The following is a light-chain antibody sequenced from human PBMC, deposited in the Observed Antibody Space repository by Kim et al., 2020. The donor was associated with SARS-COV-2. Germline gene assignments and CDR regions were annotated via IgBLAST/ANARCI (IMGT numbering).Light chain of an antibody. CDR1: QSVDIS. CDR2: DAS. CDR3: QQRSIWPPGS. V-gene: IGKV3-11*01. Sequence: LSPGERAPRSCRASQSVDISLAWYQQKPGQAPRLLIYDASNRATGIPARFSGSGSGTDFTLTISSLEPEDFAVYYCQQRSIWPPGSFGQGTKLEI. J-gene: IGKJ2*04.